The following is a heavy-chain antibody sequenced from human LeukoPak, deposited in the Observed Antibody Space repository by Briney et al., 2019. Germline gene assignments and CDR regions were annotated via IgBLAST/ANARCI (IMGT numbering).Heavy chain of an antibody. CDR3: ARHMGYDFWSGPPSYAFDI. D-gene: IGHD3-3*01. Sequence: GGSLRLSCAASGFTFSSYWMSWVRQAPGKGLEWVANIKQDGSEKYYVDSVKGRFTISRDNAKNSLYLQMNSLRAEDTAVYYCARHMGYDFWSGPPSYAFDIWGQGTMVTVSS. CDR1: GFTFSSYW. J-gene: IGHJ3*02. V-gene: IGHV3-7*01. CDR2: IKQDGSEK.